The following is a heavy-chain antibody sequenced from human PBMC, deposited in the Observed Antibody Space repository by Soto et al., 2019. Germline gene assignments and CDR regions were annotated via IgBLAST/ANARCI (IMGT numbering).Heavy chain of an antibody. CDR1: SGSFSGYY. CDR2: INHSGST. D-gene: IGHD5-18*01. CDR3: ARLIGGYSYGYYYYGMDV. J-gene: IGHJ6*02. V-gene: IGHV4-34*01. Sequence: NPSETLSLTCAVYSGSFSGYYWSWIRQPPGKGLEWIGEINHSGSTNYNPSLKSRVTISVDTSKNQFSLKLSSVTAADTAVYYCARLIGGYSYGYYYYGMDVWGQGTTVTVSS.